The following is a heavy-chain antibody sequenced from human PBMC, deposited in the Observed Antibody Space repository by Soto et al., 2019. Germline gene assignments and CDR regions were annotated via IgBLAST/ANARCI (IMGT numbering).Heavy chain of an antibody. J-gene: IGHJ5*02. V-gene: IGHV1-24*01. CDR1: GYTLTELS. Sequence: ASVKVSCKVSGYTLTELSMHWARQAPGKGLEWMGGFDPEDGETIYAQKFQGRVTMTEDTSTDTAYMELSSLRSEDTAVYYCARAGIGVGYFDLNWFDPWGQGTLVTVSS. D-gene: IGHD3-9*01. CDR2: FDPEDGET. CDR3: ARAGIGVGYFDLNWFDP.